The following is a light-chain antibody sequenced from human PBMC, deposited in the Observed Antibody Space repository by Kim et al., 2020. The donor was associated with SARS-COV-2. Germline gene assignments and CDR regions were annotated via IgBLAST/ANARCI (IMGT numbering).Light chain of an antibody. CDR2: RDN. Sequence: VSPEQTAGCTYSGDPLEAQYAPWYQQKPGQSPVVVIFRDNRRPSGIPERFSGSNSGNTATLTIRGTQAMDEADYYCQAWDSSIYVFGTGTKVTVL. CDR1: PLEAQY. J-gene: IGLJ1*01. CDR3: QAWDSSIYV. V-gene: IGLV3-1*01.